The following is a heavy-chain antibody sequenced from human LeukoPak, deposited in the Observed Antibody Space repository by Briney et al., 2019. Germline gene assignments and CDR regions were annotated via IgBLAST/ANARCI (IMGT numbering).Heavy chain of an antibody. CDR3: AREVVIAATYDY. CDR2: IYSSGNT. D-gene: IGHD2-15*01. CDR1: GGSISSFY. Sequence: SETLSLTCTVSGGSISSFYWSWIRQPAGKGLEWIGRIYSSGNTNYNPSLKSRVAMSVDTSKNQFSLKLSSVTAADTAVYYCAREVVIAATYDYWGQGTLVTVSS. J-gene: IGHJ4*02. V-gene: IGHV4-4*07.